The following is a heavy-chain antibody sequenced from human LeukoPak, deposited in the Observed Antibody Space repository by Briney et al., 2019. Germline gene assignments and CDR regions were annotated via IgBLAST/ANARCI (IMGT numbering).Heavy chain of an antibody. Sequence: PSETLSLTCTVSGGSISSYYWSWIRQPPGKGLKWIGYIYYSGSTNYNPSLKSRVTISVDTSKNQFSLKLTSLTAADTAVYYCAREEFLHEIDSSGYFVYWGQGTLVTVSS. CDR2: IYYSGST. D-gene: IGHD3-22*01. CDR1: GGSISSYY. V-gene: IGHV4-59*12. J-gene: IGHJ4*02. CDR3: AREEFLHEIDSSGYFVY.